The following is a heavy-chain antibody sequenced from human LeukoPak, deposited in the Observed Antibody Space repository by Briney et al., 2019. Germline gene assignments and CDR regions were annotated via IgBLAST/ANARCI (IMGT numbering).Heavy chain of an antibody. CDR1: GFSFNNYA. CDR3: ARDSETYDFWGGPTLYGMDV. CDR2: INSGGSST. D-gene: IGHD3-3*01. V-gene: IGHV3-74*01. J-gene: IGHJ6*02. Sequence: GGSLRLSCEVSGFSFNNYAMTWVRQPPGKGLVWVSRINSGGSSTSYADSVKGRFTISRDNAKNTLYLQVNSLRAEDTAVYYCARDSETYDFWGGPTLYGMDVWGQGTTVTVSS.